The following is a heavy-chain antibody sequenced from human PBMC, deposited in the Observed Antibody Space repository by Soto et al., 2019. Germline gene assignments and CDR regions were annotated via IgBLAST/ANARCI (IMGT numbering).Heavy chain of an antibody. Sequence: QVQLQESGPGLVKPSQTLSLTCTVSGGSISSGDYYWSWIRQPPGKGLEWIGYIYYSGSTYYNPSLKGRVTRSVDTSKNQCSLKLSSVTAADTAVYYCAVRGGYSYGIFDYWGQGTLVTVSS. CDR2: IYYSGST. CDR3: AVRGGYSYGIFDY. J-gene: IGHJ4*02. CDR1: GGSISSGDYY. V-gene: IGHV4-30-4*01. D-gene: IGHD5-18*01.